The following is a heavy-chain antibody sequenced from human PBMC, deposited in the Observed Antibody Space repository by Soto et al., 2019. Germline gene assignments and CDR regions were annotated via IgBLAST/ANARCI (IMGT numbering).Heavy chain of an antibody. Sequence: SVKVSCQASGGTFSSYAISWVRQAPGQGLEWMGGIIPIFGTANYAQKFQGRVTITADKSTSTAYMELSSLRSEDTAVYYCARISSYGTPVDYWGQGTLITVSS. J-gene: IGHJ4*02. CDR3: ARISSYGTPVDY. V-gene: IGHV1-69*06. D-gene: IGHD5-18*01. CDR1: GGTFSSYA. CDR2: IIPIFGTA.